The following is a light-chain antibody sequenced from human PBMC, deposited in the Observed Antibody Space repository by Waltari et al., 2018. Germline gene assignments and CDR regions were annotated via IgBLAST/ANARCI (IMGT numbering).Light chain of an antibody. V-gene: IGLV1-36*01. CDR2: YDD. J-gene: IGLJ2*01. CDR3: AAWDDSLNGVV. Sequence: QSVLTQPPSVSEAPRQRVTISCSGSSSTIRNNAVNWYQQLPGKAPKLLIYYDDLLPSGVSDRFSGSKSGTSASLAISGLQSEDEADYYCAAWDDSLNGVVFGGGTKLTVL. CDR1: SSTIRNNA.